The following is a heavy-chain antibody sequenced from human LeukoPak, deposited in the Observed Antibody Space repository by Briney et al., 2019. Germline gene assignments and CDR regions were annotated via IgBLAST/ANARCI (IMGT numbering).Heavy chain of an antibody. CDR1: GGSISSSSYY. CDR3: AREVQQLANWFDP. Sequence: SETLSLTCTVSGGSISSSSYYWGWIRQPPGKGLEWIGEINHSGSTNYNPSLKSRVTISVDTSKNQFSLKLSSVTAADTAVYYCAREVQQLANWFDPWGQGTLVTVSS. CDR2: INHSGST. D-gene: IGHD6-13*01. J-gene: IGHJ5*02. V-gene: IGHV4-39*07.